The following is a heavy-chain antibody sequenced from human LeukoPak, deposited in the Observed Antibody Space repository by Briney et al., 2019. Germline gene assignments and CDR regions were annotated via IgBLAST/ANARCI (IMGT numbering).Heavy chain of an antibody. V-gene: IGHV1-46*01. CDR3: AREGSIAAAGTPFDY. J-gene: IGHJ4*02. CDR1: GYTFTGYY. Sequence: ASVKVSCKASGYTFTGYYMHWVRQALGQGLEWMGIINPSGGSTSYARKFRGRVTMTRDMSTSTVYMELSSLRSEDTAVYYCAREGSIAAAGTPFDYWGQGTLVTVSS. D-gene: IGHD6-13*01. CDR2: INPSGGST.